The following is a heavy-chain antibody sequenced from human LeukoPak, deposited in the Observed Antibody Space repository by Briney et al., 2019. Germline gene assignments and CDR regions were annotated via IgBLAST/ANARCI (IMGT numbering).Heavy chain of an antibody. V-gene: IGHV1-69*04. J-gene: IGHJ6*02. D-gene: IGHD6-13*01. CDR2: INPIYGIA. CDR3: ARDRPSSYSSPSHVTYYYGMDD. CDR1: GGTFSSYA. Sequence: SVKVSCKASGGTFSSYAISGVRQAPGQGRAWMGRINPIYGIAHYVHKFQGRVTINPHKSTSTAYMELSSLRSEDTAVYFCARDRPSSYSSPSHVTYYYGMDDWGQGTTVTVSS.